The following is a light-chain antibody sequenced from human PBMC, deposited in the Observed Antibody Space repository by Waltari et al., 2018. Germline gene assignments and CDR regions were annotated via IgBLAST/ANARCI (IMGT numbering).Light chain of an antibody. J-gene: IGLJ1*01. CDR1: SSNIGSNT. CDR3: AAWDDSLNGFYV. CDR2: RNN. Sequence: QSVLTQPPSASGTPGQRVTISCSGSSSNIGSNTVNWYQQLPGTAPKLLIYRNNQRPSGAPDRFSGSKSGTSASLAISGLQSEDEADYYCAAWDDSLNGFYVFGTGTKVTVL. V-gene: IGLV1-44*01.